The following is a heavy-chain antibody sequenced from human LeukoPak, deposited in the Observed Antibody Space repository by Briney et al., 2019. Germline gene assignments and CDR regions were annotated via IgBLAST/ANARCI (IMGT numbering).Heavy chain of an antibody. V-gene: IGHV3-21*01. D-gene: IGHD2-21*01. Sequence: GGSLRLSCAASGFTFSSYEMNWVRQAPGKGLEWVSSISSSSSYIYYADSVKGRFTISRDNAKNSLYLQMNSLRAEDTAVYYCARDVSHMGDYWGQGTLVTVSS. J-gene: IGHJ4*02. CDR3: ARDVSHMGDY. CDR2: ISSSSSYI. CDR1: GFTFSSYE.